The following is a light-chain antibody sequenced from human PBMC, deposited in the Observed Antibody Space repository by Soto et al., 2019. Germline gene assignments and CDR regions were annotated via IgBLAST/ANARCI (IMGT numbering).Light chain of an antibody. Sequence: EIVMTQSPATLSVSPGERATLSCRASQSVSSNLAWYQQKPGQAPRLLIYGASTRATVIPARFSGSGSGTEFTLTISSLQSEDFTVYYCQQYKNWPLTFGQGTKVDNK. CDR1: QSVSSN. V-gene: IGKV3-15*01. CDR3: QQYKNWPLT. CDR2: GAS. J-gene: IGKJ1*01.